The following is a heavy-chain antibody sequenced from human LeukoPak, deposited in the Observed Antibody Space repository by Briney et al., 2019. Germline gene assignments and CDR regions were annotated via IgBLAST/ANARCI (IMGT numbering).Heavy chain of an antibody. J-gene: IGHJ4*02. CDR1: GGSFSGYY. V-gene: IGHV4-34*01. CDR3: ARGGRVWLTPYYFDY. D-gene: IGHD2-15*01. CDR2: INHSGST. Sequence: SETLSLTCAVYGGSFSGYYWSWIRQPPGKGLEWIGEINHSGSTKYNPSLKSRVTISVDTSKNQFSLKLSSVTAADTAVYYCARGGRVWLTPYYFDYWGRGTLVTVSS.